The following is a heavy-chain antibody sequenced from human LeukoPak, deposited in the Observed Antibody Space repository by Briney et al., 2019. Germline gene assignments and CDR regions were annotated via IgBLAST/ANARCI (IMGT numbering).Heavy chain of an antibody. D-gene: IGHD3-10*01. CDR1: GFTFSSYW. CDR2: IKQDGSEK. V-gene: IGHV3-7*03. Sequence: GGSLRLSCAASGFTFSSYWMSWVRQAPGKGLEWVANIKQDGSEKYYVDSVKGRFTISRDNAKNSLYLQMNSLRAEDTAVYYCASFYGSGSHYPYFDYWGQGTLVTVSS. CDR3: ASFYGSGSHYPYFDY. J-gene: IGHJ4*02.